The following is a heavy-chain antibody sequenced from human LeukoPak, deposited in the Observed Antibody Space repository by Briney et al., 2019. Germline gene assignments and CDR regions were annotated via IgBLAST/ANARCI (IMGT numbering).Heavy chain of an antibody. CDR3: ARVRRFGELSTFWRWRRSDYFDY. CDR2: INHSGST. V-gene: IGHV4-34*01. CDR1: GGSFNGYY. D-gene: IGHD3-10*01. Sequence: PSETLSLTCAVYGGSFNGYYWSWIRQPPGKGLEWIGEINHSGSTNYNPSLKSRVTISVDTSKNQFSLKLSSVTAADTAVYYCARVRRFGELSTFWRWRRSDYFDYWGQGTLVTVSS. J-gene: IGHJ4*02.